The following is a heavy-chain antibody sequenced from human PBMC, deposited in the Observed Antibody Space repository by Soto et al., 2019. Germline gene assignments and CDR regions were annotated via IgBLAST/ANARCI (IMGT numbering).Heavy chain of an antibody. J-gene: IGHJ5*01. CDR1: GYRFTGYY. D-gene: IGHD3-22*01. V-gene: IGHV1-2*02. CDR2: INTISGGA. Sequence: QVQLMQSGAEVKNPGASVKVSCKASGYRFTGYYIHWVRQAPGQALEWMGWINTISGGAAFAQKFQDRVTLTRDTSTSTAYMELNTLRSDDTAIYFCVRCASGYLGYFDSWGQGSLVAVPS. CDR3: VRCASGYLGYFDS.